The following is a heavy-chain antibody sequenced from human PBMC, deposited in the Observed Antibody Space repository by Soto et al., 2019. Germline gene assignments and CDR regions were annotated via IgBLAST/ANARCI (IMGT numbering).Heavy chain of an antibody. CDR1: GFTFSSYS. V-gene: IGHV3-21*01. J-gene: IGHJ1*01. CDR2: ISSSSSYI. CDR3: ARDHYYDSSGYYYWGKYFQH. D-gene: IGHD3-22*01. Sequence: GGSLRLSCAASGFTFSSYSMNWVRRAPGKGLEWVSSISSSSSYIYYADSVKGRFTISRDNAKNSLYLQMNSLRAEDTAVYYCARDHYYDSSGYYYWGKYFQHWGQGTLVTVSS.